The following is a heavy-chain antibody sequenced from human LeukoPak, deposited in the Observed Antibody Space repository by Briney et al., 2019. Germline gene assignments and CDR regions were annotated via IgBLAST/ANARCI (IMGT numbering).Heavy chain of an antibody. CDR1: GGTFSSYA. CDR3: ARETLVDTAMLYYFDY. CDR2: IIPIFGIA. J-gene: IGHJ4*02. Sequence: SVKVSCKASGGTFSSYAISWVRQAPGQGLEWMGGIIPIFGIANYAQKFQGRVTITADKSTSTAYMELSSLRSEDTAVYYCARETLVDTAMLYYFDYWGQGTLVTVSS. V-gene: IGHV1-69*10. D-gene: IGHD5-18*01.